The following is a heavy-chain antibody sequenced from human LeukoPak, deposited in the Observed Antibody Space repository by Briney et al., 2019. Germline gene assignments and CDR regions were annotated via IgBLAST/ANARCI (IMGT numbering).Heavy chain of an antibody. Sequence: GGSLRLSCAASGFPFSTYAMNWVRQAPGKGLEWVSSIRGTGGGTYYADSVKGRFTISRDNSKNTLYLQMNSLRAEDTAVYYCARVRWGYIAGLYFDYWGQGTLVTVSS. CDR3: ARVRWGYIAGLYFDY. V-gene: IGHV3-23*01. D-gene: IGHD6-13*01. CDR1: GFPFSTYA. CDR2: IRGTGGGT. J-gene: IGHJ4*02.